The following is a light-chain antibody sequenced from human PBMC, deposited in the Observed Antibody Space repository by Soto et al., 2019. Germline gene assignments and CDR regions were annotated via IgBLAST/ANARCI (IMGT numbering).Light chain of an antibody. CDR3: HQHSNWPLT. CDR1: QSVGTS. V-gene: IGKV3-11*01. CDR2: DAS. Sequence: EIVLTQSPYTLSLSPGDRATLSCRASQSVGTSLAWYQQKPGQAPSLLISDASNRATGIPARFSGSGSRTDFTLTISSLEPDDFVVDYCHQHSNWPLTFGGGTKLEIK. J-gene: IGKJ4*01.